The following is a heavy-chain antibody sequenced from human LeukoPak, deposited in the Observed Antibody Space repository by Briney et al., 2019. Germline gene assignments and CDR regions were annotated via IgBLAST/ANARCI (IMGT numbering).Heavy chain of an antibody. V-gene: IGHV3-21*04. J-gene: IGHJ4*02. CDR3: ARDLREYYGSGSYFRPSASPPGFDY. D-gene: IGHD3-10*01. CDR1: GFTFSSYS. CDR2: ISSSSSYI. Sequence: GGSLRLSCAASGFTFSSYSMNWVRQAPGKGLEWVSSISSSSSYIYYADSVKGRFTISRDNAKNSLYLQMNSLRAEDTAVYYCARDLREYYGSGSYFRPSASPPGFDYWGQGTLVTVSS.